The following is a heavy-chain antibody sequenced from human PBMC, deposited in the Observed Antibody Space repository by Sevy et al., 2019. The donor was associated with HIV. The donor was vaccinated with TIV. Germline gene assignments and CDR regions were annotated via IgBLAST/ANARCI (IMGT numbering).Heavy chain of an antibody. D-gene: IGHD2-2*02. Sequence: GGSLRLSCAASGFTFSSYAMSWVRQAPGKGLEWVSAISGSGGSTYYADSVKGRFTISRDNSKNTLYLQMNSLRADDTAVYYCAIGEYCSSTSCYNGFDYWGQGTLVTVSS. J-gene: IGHJ4*02. V-gene: IGHV3-23*01. CDR2: ISGSGGST. CDR1: GFTFSSYA. CDR3: AIGEYCSSTSCYNGFDY.